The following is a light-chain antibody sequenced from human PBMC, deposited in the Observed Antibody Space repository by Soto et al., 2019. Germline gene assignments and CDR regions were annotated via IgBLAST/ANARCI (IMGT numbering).Light chain of an antibody. Sequence: EIVMTQSPATLSVSPGERATLSCRASQNISSNLAWYQQKPGQAPRVLIDGASTRATGIPARFSGSGSGTXXXXXXXXLQSEDFAVYYCQQYNNWLWTFGQGTKVEIK. CDR3: QQYNNWLWT. CDR1: QNISSN. V-gene: IGKV3-15*01. J-gene: IGKJ1*01. CDR2: GAS.